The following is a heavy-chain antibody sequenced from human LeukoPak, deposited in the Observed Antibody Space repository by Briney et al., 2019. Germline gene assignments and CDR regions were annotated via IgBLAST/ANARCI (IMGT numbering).Heavy chain of an antibody. Sequence: SGGSLRLSCAASGFTVSNIYMSWVRQAPGTGLEWVSIIHSGGITHYADSVKGRFTISRDNSKNTLYLQMNSLRAEDTAVYYCVRDRGIASTGGYGMDVWGQGTTVTVSS. D-gene: IGHD6-13*01. V-gene: IGHV3-53*01. CDR2: IHSGGIT. CDR1: GFTVSNIY. J-gene: IGHJ6*02. CDR3: VRDRGIASTGGYGMDV.